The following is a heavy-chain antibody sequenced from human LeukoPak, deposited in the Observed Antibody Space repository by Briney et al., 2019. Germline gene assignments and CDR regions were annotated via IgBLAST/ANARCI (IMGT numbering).Heavy chain of an antibody. D-gene: IGHD3-22*01. Sequence: GGSLRLSCAASGFTLSSYAMSWVRQAPGKGLEWVSAISDSGNTYHADSVKGRFTISRDNSKNSLYLQMNSLRAEDTAVYYCARDRNYYDSSGYFCNWFDPWGQGTLVTVSS. V-gene: IGHV3-23*01. CDR1: GFTLSSYA. CDR2: ISDSGNT. CDR3: ARDRNYYDSSGYFCNWFDP. J-gene: IGHJ5*02.